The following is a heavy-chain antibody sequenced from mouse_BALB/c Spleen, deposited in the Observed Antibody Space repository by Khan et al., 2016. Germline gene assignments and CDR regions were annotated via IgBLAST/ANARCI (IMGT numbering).Heavy chain of an antibody. CDR3: ARDYDYDGDWYFDV. V-gene: IGHV9-3-1*01. Sequence: QSQLVQSGPELKKPGETVKISCKASGYTFTNYGMNWVKQAPGKGLKWMGWMNTYTGEPTYADDFKGRFAFSLKTSARTAYLQINNLKNEDTATYFCARDYDYDGDWYFDVWGAGTTVTVPS. CDR1: GYTFTNYG. CDR2: MNTYTGEP. D-gene: IGHD2-4*01. J-gene: IGHJ1*01.